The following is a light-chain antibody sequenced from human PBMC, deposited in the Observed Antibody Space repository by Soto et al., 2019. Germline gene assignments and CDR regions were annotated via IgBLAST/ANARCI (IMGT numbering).Light chain of an antibody. CDR3: SSYTSSVALV. J-gene: IGLJ2*01. V-gene: IGLV2-14*01. CDR1: SSDVGGYNY. CDR2: DVS. Sequence: QSALTQPASVSGSPGQSITISCTGTSSDVGGYNYVSWYQQHPGKAPKLMIYDVSYRPSGVSNRFSGSKSGNTASLTISGLQAADEADYYCSSYTSSVALVFGGGTNLTVL.